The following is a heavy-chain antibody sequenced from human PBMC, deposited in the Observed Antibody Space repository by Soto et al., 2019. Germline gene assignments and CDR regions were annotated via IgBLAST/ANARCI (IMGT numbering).Heavy chain of an antibody. Sequence: PSETLSLTCAVSGGSISSGGYSWSWIRQPPGKGLEWIGYIYHSGSTYYNPSLKSRVTISVDRSKNQFSLKLSSVTAADTTAYYCARALGYCSGGSCYSSPKNWFDPWGQGTLVTVSS. CDR2: IYHSGST. V-gene: IGHV4-30-2*01. D-gene: IGHD2-15*01. CDR3: ARALGYCSGGSCYSSPKNWFDP. J-gene: IGHJ5*02. CDR1: GGSISSGGYS.